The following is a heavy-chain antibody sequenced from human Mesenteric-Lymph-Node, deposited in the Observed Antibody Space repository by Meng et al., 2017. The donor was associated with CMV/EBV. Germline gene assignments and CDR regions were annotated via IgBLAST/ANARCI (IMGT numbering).Heavy chain of an antibody. D-gene: IGHD3-16*02. V-gene: IGHV3-21*01. CDR1: GFTFSSYS. Sequence: GESLKISCAASGFTFSSYSMNWVRQAPGKGLEWVSSIRSSSSYIYYADSVKGRFTISRDNAKNSLYLQMNSLRAEDTAVYYCARYRTLDAFDIWGQGTMVTVSS. CDR3: ARYRTLDAFDI. CDR2: IRSSSSYI. J-gene: IGHJ3*02.